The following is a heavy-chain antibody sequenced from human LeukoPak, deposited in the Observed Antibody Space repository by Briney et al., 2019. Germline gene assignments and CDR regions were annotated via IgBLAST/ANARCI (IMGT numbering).Heavy chain of an antibody. D-gene: IGHD3-22*01. V-gene: IGHV4-59*01. CDR3: ARAREAYYYDSSGYYYLSYFDY. Sequence: SETLSLTCTVSGCSISSYYWSWIRQPPGKGLEWIGYIYYSGSTNYNPSLKSRVTISVDTSKNQFSLKLSSVTAADTAVYYCARAREAYYYDSSGYYYLSYFDYWGQGTLVTVSS. J-gene: IGHJ4*02. CDR2: IYYSGST. CDR1: GCSISSYY.